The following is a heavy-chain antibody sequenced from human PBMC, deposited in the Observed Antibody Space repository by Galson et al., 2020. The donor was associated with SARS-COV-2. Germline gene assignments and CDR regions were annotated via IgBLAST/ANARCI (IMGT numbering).Heavy chain of an antibody. CDR2: ISGSGGTI. D-gene: IGHD2-21*01. V-gene: IGHV3-23*01. CDR1: GFPFNRFA. CDR3: VRAPYCGGDCSSTFFEDSGPLD. Sequence: GGSLRLSCAASGFPFNRFAMTWVRQAPAKGLEWVAGISGSGGTIYYADSVKGRFTISRDESKNTLSLQMNSLRADDTATYYCVRAPYCGGDCSSTFFEDSGPLDGGRGTRVTVPS. J-gene: IGHJ4*02.